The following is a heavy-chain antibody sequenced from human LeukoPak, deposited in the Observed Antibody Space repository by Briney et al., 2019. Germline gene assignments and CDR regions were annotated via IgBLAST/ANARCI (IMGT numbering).Heavy chain of an antibody. D-gene: IGHD3-10*01. CDR3: ARTTYYFRTGSLDGFDI. CDR1: GYSFISYW. V-gene: IGHV5-51*01. CDR2: IQPGDSNT. Sequence: GSLKISCQGSGYSFISYWIGWVRQMPGKGLEGMGIIQPGDSNTRYSPSFQGQVTISADKTIRTAYLQWSTLKASDTATYYCARTTYYFRTGSLDGFDIWGQGTMVTVSS. J-gene: IGHJ3*02.